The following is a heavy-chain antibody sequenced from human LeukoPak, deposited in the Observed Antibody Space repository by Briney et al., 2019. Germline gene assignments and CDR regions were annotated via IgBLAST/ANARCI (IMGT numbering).Heavy chain of an antibody. CDR1: GGSFSGYY. J-gene: IGHJ5*02. D-gene: IGHD2-8*01. CDR3: ARGRRGVLMVYAIFGLDWFDP. CDR2: INHSGST. Sequence: PSETLSLTCAVYGGSFSGYYWSWIRQPPGKGLEWIGEINHSGSTNYNPSLKSRVTISVDTSKNQFSLKLSSVTAADTAVYYCARGRRGVLMVYAIFGLDWFDPWGQGTLVTVSS. V-gene: IGHV4-34*01.